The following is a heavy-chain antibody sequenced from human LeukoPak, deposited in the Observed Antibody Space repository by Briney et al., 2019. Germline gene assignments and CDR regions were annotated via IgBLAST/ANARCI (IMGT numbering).Heavy chain of an antibody. V-gene: IGHV3-13*01. CDR1: GFTLSGYD. J-gene: IGHJ6*02. Sequence: GRSLRLSCAASGFTLSGYDIHWVRQAIGKGLDWVSGLGSAGDKYHAGSERGRFTISREDAENSVYLQMNGLRPEDTAIYYCARAKRETSTRPWTSGMDVWGQGTTVTVSS. CDR3: ARAKRETSTRPWTSGMDV. D-gene: IGHD3/OR15-3a*01. CDR2: LGSAGDK.